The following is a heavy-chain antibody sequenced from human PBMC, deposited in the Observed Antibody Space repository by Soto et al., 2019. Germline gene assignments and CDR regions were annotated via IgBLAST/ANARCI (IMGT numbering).Heavy chain of an antibody. CDR1: GGSFSGYY. CDR2: INHSGST. CDR3: ARGPGDGYNRYYSYYCGMDV. J-gene: IGHJ6*02. V-gene: IGHV4-34*01. Sequence: SETLCLTCAVYGGSFSGYYWSWIRQPPGKGLEWIGEINHSGSTNYNPSLKSRVTISVDTSKNQFSLQLSSVTAADTAVYYCARGPGDGYNRYYSYYCGMDVWGQGTTVTVSS. D-gene: IGHD5-12*01.